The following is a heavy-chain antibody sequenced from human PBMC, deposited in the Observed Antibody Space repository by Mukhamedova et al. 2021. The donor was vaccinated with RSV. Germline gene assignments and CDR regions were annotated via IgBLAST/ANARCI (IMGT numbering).Heavy chain of an antibody. V-gene: IGHV3-21*01. CDR3: ARSLHFLGWLRDSYYYMDV. CDR2: FSSRTADI. Sequence: TFSSRTADIYYADSVKGRFTISTDSAKNSLYLQMNGLRAEDTAVYYCARSLHFLGWLRDSYYYMDVWGKGTTVTVSS. D-gene: IGHD3-3*01. J-gene: IGHJ6*03.